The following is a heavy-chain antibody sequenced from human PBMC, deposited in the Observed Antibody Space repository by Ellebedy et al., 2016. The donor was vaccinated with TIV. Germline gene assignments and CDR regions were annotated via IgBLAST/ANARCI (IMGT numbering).Heavy chain of an antibody. CDR3: ARVQIWGDYYFDY. CDR1: GDSISSYY. CDR2: IYYSGTT. Sequence: MPSETLSLTCTVSGDSISSYYWSRIRQPPGKGLEWIGYIYYSGTTKYNPSLKSRVTISVDTSKNQFSLKLSSVTAADTAVYYCARVQIWGDYYFDYWGQGTLVTVSS. D-gene: IGHD2-21*02. V-gene: IGHV4-59*01. J-gene: IGHJ4*02.